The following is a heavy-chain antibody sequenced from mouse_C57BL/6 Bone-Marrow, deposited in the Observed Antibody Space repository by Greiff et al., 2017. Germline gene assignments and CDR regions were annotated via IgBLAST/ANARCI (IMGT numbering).Heavy chain of an antibody. D-gene: IGHD1-1*01. Sequence: QVQLQQPGAELVMPGASVKLSCKASGYTFTSYWMHWVKQRPGQGLEWIGEIDPSDSDTNYNQKFKGKSTLTVDTSSSTAYMPLSGLTSEDSAVYYCARGVITTVVVDYWGQGTTLTVAS. J-gene: IGHJ2*01. V-gene: IGHV1-69*01. CDR2: IDPSDSDT. CDR1: GYTFTSYW. CDR3: ARGVITTVVVDY.